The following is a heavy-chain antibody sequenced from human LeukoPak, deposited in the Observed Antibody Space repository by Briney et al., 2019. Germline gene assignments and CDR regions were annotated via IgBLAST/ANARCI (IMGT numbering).Heavy chain of an antibody. CDR1: EFSVGSNY. CDR2: ISWNSGSI. V-gene: IGHV3-9*01. CDR3: AKDALLWFGELGTYYFDY. J-gene: IGHJ4*02. D-gene: IGHD3-10*01. Sequence: GGSLRLSCAASEFSVGSNYMPWVRQAPGKGLEWVSGISWNSGSIGYADSVKGRFTISRDNAKNSLYLQMNSLRAEDTALYYCAKDALLWFGELGTYYFDYWGQGTLVTVSS.